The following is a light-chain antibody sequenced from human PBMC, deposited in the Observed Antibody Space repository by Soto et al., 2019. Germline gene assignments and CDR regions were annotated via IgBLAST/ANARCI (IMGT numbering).Light chain of an antibody. CDR2: EVT. V-gene: IGLV2-14*01. Sequence: QSVLTQPASVSGSPGQSITISFTGTSSDIGSYNGVSWYQQHPGKAPQLIIYEVTDRPSGVSNRFSGSESGNTTSRTISGVQAEDEAEYYCSSYTNINTRACVFGTGTKLTVL. CDR1: SSDIGSYNG. CDR3: SSYTNINTRACV. J-gene: IGLJ1*01.